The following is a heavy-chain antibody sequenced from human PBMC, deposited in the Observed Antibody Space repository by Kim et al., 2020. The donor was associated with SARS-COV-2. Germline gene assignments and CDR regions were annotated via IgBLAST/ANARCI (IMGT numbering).Heavy chain of an antibody. V-gene: IGHV1-18*01. Sequence: ASVKVSCKASGYTFTSYGISWVRQAPGQGLEWMGWISAYNGNTNYAQKLQGRVTMTTDTSTSTAYMELRSLRSDDTAVYYCARGYCSGGSCYYFDYWGQGTLVTVSS. D-gene: IGHD2-15*01. CDR2: ISAYNGNT. CDR3: ARGYCSGGSCYYFDY. J-gene: IGHJ4*02. CDR1: GYTFTSYG.